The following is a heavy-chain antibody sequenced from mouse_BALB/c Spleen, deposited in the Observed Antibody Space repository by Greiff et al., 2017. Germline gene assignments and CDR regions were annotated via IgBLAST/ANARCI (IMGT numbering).Heavy chain of an antibody. CDR1: GYTFTSYW. CDR2: IAPGSGST. CDR3: ARGDGYPYGAMEY. Sequence: DLVKPGASVKLSCKASGYTFTSYWINWIKQRPGQGLEWIGRIAPGSGSTYYNEMFKGKATMTVDTSSSTAYIQLSSLSSEDSAVYFCARGDGYPYGAMEYWGQGTAVTVSS. V-gene: IGHV1S41*01. J-gene: IGHJ4*01. D-gene: IGHD2-3*01.